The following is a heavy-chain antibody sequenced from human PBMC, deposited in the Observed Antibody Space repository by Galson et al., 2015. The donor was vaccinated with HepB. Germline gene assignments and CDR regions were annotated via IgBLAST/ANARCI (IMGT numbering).Heavy chain of an antibody. CDR1: GYTFTNCD. V-gene: IGHV1-8*01. CDR2: MNPKSGNT. D-gene: IGHD4-17*01. J-gene: IGHJ4*02. CDR3: AGVYGDADY. Sequence: SVKVSCKASGYTFTNCDINWVRQAAGQGLEWMGWMNPKSGNTGSAQKFQGRVTMTRDTSISTAYMELSNLRFEDTAVYYCAGVYGDADYWGQGTLVTVSS.